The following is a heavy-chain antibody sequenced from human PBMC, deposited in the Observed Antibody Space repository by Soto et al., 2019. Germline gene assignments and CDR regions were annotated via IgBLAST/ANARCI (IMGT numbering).Heavy chain of an antibody. J-gene: IGHJ4*02. CDR1: GGSISSSSDF. V-gene: IGHV4-39*01. CDR3: ARLIHCFRTACYFDT. CDR2: VHYSGTT. Sequence: PSETLSLTCTVSGGSISSSSDFWAWVRQPPGRGLEWIGSVHYSGTTYYDPSLQSRVIISGDTSKNQFSLNLRSVTATDAAFYFCARLIHCFRTACYFDTWSQGTLVTVSS. D-gene: IGHD2-21*02.